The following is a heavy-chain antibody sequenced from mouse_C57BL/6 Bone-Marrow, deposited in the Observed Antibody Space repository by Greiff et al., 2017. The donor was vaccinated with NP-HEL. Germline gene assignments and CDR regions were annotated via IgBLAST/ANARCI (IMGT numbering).Heavy chain of an antibody. Sequence: VQLQQPGAELVKPGASVKLSCKASGYTFTSYWMHWVKQRPGRGLEWIGRIDPNSGGTKYNEKFKSKATLTVDKPSSTAYMQLSSLTSEDSAVYYCARSRACFPRNWYFDVWGTGTTVTVSS. J-gene: IGHJ1*03. CDR1: GYTFTSYW. CDR2: IDPNSGGT. D-gene: IGHD2-10*02. CDR3: ARSRACFPRNWYFDV. V-gene: IGHV1-72*01.